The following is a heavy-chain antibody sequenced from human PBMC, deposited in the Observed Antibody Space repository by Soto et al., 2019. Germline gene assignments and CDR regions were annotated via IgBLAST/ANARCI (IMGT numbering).Heavy chain of an antibody. CDR1: GASISSYY. CDR2: MYYSGST. J-gene: IGHJ6*02. V-gene: IGHV4-59*08. CDR3: ARHGGHYGSGEPYDYYGMDV. D-gene: IGHD3-10*01. Sequence: QVQLQESGPGLVKPSETLSLTCTVSGASISSYYWSWIRQPPGKGLEWIGYMYYSGSTNYNPSLKSRVTILVDTSKNQFSLRLSSVTAADTAVYYCARHGGHYGSGEPYDYYGMDVWGQGTTVTVSS.